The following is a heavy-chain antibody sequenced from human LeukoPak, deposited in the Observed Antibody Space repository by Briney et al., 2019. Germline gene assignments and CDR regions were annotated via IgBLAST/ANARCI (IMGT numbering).Heavy chain of an antibody. CDR1: GGSISSGGYY. Sequence: SETPSLTCTVSGGSISSGGYYWSWLRQHPGKGLEWIGYIYYSGSTYYNPSLKSRVTISVDTSKNQFSLKLSSVTAADTAVYYCAREVYDFWSGSQIDGMDVWGQGTTVTVSS. CDR3: AREVYDFWSGSQIDGMDV. CDR2: IYYSGST. D-gene: IGHD3-3*01. V-gene: IGHV4-31*03. J-gene: IGHJ6*02.